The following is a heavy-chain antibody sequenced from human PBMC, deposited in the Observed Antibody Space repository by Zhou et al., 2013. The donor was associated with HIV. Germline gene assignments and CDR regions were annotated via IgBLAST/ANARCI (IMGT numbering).Heavy chain of an antibody. CDR3: ARPGKRVGATYRASAFDI. Sequence: QVQLVQSGAEVKKPGASVKVSCKASGYTFTSYYMHWVRQAPGQGLEWMGIINPSGGSTSYAQKFQGRVTMTRDTSTSTVYMELSSLRSEDTAVYYCARPGKRVGATYRASAFDIWGQGTMVTVSS. J-gene: IGHJ3*02. V-gene: IGHV1-46*01. CDR1: GYTFTSYY. D-gene: IGHD1-26*01. CDR2: INPSGGST.